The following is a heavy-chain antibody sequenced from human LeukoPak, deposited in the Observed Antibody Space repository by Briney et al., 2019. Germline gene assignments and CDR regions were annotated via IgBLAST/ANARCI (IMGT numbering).Heavy chain of an antibody. CDR3: AKRGYSGYDGYYYYYMDV. V-gene: IGHV3-23*01. D-gene: IGHD5-12*01. J-gene: IGHJ6*03. CDR1: GFTFSSYA. Sequence: PGGSLRLSCAASGFTFSSYAMSWVRQAPGKGLEWVSAISGSGNSTYYADSVKGRFTISRDNSKNTLYLQMNSLRAEDTAVYYCAKRGYSGYDGYYYYYMDVWGKGTTVTVSS. CDR2: ISGSGNST.